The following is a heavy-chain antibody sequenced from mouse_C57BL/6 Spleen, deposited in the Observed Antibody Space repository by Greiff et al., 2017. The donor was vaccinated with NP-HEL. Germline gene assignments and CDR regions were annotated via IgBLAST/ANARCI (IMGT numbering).Heavy chain of an antibody. V-gene: IGHV5-17*01. CDR2: ISSGSSTI. D-gene: IGHD2-5*01. CDR3: ARRSYYSNPLYFDY. Sequence: DVQLVESGGGLVKPGGSLKLSCAASGFTFSDYGMHWVRQAPEKGLEWVAYISSGSSTIYYADTVKGRFTISRDNAKNTLFLQMTSLRSEDTAMYYCARRSYYSNPLYFDYWGQGTTLTVSS. CDR1: GFTFSDYG. J-gene: IGHJ2*01.